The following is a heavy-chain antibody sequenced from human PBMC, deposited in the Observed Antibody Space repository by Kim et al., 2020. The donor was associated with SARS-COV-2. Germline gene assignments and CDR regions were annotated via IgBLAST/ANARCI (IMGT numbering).Heavy chain of an antibody. Sequence: GGSLRLSCAASGFTFSSYAMSWVRQAPGKGLEWVSAISGSGGSTYYADSVKGRFTISRDNSKNTLYLQMNSLRAEDTAVYYCAKGGSWGYGFKAASYFDYWGQGTLVTVSS. D-gene: IGHD5-18*01. J-gene: IGHJ4*02. CDR2: ISGSGGST. CDR1: GFTFSSYA. CDR3: AKGGSWGYGFKAASYFDY. V-gene: IGHV3-23*01.